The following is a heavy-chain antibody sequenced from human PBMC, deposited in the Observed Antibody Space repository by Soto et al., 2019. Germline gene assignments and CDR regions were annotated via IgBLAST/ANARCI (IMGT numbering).Heavy chain of an antibody. CDR1: GSSISSGGYY. Sequence: QVQLQESGPGLVKPSQTLSLTCTVSGSSISSGGYYWSWIRQHPGKGLEWIGYIYYSGSTYYNPSLKSRVTISVDTSKNQFSLKLSSVTAADTAVYYCARVAGSYYYDSSGSYFDYWGQGTLVTVSS. J-gene: IGHJ4*02. V-gene: IGHV4-31*03. D-gene: IGHD3-22*01. CDR3: ARVAGSYYYDSSGSYFDY. CDR2: IYYSGST.